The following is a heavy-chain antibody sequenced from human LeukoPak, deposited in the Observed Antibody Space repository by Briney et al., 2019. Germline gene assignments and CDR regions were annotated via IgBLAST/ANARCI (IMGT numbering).Heavy chain of an antibody. V-gene: IGHV3-74*01. CDR2: IKGDGRST. CDR3: ATVVTDTPVDY. CDR1: GVTFSNYW. Sequence: GGSLRLSCAASGVTFSNYWMHWVRHAPGKGLVWVSRIKGDGRSTHYADSVQGRFTISRDNAKNTVYLQMNSLRAEDTAVYYCATVVTDTPVDYWGQGTLVTVSS. J-gene: IGHJ4*02. D-gene: IGHD2-15*01.